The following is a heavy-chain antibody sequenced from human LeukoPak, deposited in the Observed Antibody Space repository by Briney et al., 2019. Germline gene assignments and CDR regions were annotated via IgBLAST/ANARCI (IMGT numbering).Heavy chain of an antibody. CDR3: ARSGGDAFDI. CDR1: GFTFSSYW. J-gene: IGHJ3*02. V-gene: IGHV3-74*01. D-gene: IGHD3-10*01. CDR2: INGDGSRT. Sequence: GGSLRLSCAASGFTFSSYWMHWVRQAPGKGLVWVSRINGDGSRTSYADSVKGRFTISRDNAENTLYLQMKSLRAEDTAVYYCARSGGDAFDIWGQGTMVIVSS.